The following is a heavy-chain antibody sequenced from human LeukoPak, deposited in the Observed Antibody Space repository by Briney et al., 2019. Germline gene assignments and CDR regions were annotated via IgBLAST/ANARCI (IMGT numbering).Heavy chain of an antibody. V-gene: IGHV3-23*01. Sequence: GGSLGLSCAASGFTFSSYAMSWVRQAPGKGLEWVSVISGSGGSTYYADSVKGRFNISRDNSKNTLHLQMNSLRAEDTAVYYCAKDGDYYYGSGSYYDYWGQGTLVTVSS. CDR1: GFTFSSYA. D-gene: IGHD3-10*01. J-gene: IGHJ4*02. CDR3: AKDGDYYYGSGSYYDY. CDR2: ISGSGGST.